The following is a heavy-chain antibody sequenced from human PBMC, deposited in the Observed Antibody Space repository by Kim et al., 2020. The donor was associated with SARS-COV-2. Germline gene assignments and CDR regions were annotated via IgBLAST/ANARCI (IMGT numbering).Heavy chain of an antibody. J-gene: IGHJ6*02. CDR3: TGVVPAAIGYYYYYGMDV. CDR2: IKSKTDGGTT. D-gene: IGHD2-2*02. CDR1: GFTFSNAW. Sequence: GGSLRLSCAASGFTFSNAWMSWVRQAPGKGLEWVGRIKSKTDGGTTDYAAPVKGRFTISRDDSKNTLYLQMNSLKTEDTAVYYCTGVVPAAIGYYYYYGMDVWGQGTTVTVSS. V-gene: IGHV3-15*01.